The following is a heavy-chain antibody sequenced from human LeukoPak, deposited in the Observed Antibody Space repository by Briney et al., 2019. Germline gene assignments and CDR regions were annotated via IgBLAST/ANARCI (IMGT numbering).Heavy chain of an antibody. Sequence: PGESLKISCKGSGYSFPIYWIAWVRQMPGKGLEWMGVIYPGDSDTSYSTSFQGQVTISADKSISTAYLQWSSLKASDTAMYYCARKRGTFDYWGQGTLVTVSS. CDR1: GYSFPIYW. V-gene: IGHV5-51*01. J-gene: IGHJ4*02. CDR3: ARKRGTFDY. CDR2: IYPGDSDT.